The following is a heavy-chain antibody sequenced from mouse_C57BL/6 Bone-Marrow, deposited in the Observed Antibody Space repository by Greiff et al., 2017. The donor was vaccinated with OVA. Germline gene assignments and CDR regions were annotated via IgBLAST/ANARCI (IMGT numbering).Heavy chain of an antibody. CDR1: GYTFTSYW. Sequence: QVQLKEPGAELVRPGTSVKLSCKASGYTFTSYWMHWVKQRPGQGLEWIGVIDPSDSYTNYNQKFKGKATLTVDTSSSTAYMQLSSLTSEDSAVYYCARRGVWLAMDYWGQGTSVTVSS. V-gene: IGHV1-59*01. J-gene: IGHJ4*01. D-gene: IGHD2-2*01. CDR3: ARRGVWLAMDY. CDR2: IDPSDSYT.